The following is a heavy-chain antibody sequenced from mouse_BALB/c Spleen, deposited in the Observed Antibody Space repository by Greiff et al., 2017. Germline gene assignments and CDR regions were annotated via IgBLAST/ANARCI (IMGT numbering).Heavy chain of an antibody. CDR2: ISSGSSTI. CDR1: GFTFSSFG. D-gene: IGHD1-1*01. Sequence: EVKLMESGGGLVQPGGSRKLSCAASGFTFSSFGMHWVRQAPEKGLEWVAYISSGSSTIYYADTVKGRFTISRDNPKNTLFLQMTSLRSEDTAMYYCARVRYYYGSSLYAMDYWGQGTSVTVSS. V-gene: IGHV5-17*02. J-gene: IGHJ4*01. CDR3: ARVRYYYGSSLYAMDY.